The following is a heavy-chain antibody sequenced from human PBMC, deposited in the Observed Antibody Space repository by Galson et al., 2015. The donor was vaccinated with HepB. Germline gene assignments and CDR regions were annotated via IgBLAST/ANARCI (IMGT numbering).Heavy chain of an antibody. V-gene: IGHV3-23*01. J-gene: IGHJ4*02. CDR3: AKGPYLYSSSSPEDYYFDY. CDR1: GFTFSSYA. CDR2: ISGSGGST. Sequence: SLRLSCAASGFTFSSYAMSWVRQAPGKGLEWASAISGSGGSTYYADSVKGRFTISRDNSKNTLYLQMNSLRAEDTAVYYCAKGPYLYSSSSPEDYYFDYWGQGTLVTVSS. D-gene: IGHD6-6*01.